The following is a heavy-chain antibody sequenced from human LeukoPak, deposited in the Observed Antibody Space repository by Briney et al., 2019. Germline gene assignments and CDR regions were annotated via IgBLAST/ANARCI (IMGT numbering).Heavy chain of an antibody. CDR3: ARAPRGGYGGSYLDY. CDR1: GFSISSFW. V-gene: IGHV3-7*01. D-gene: IGHD4-23*01. Sequence: PGGSLRLSCAASGFSISSFWMSWVRQAPGKGLQWVAHIKEDGSEKRYVDSVKGRFTISRDSASLYLQMNSLRTEDTAVYYCARAPRGGYGGSYLDYWGQGTLVTVSS. CDR2: IKEDGSEK. J-gene: IGHJ4*02.